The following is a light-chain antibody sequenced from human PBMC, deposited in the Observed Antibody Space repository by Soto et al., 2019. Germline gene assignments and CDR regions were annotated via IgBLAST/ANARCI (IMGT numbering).Light chain of an antibody. Sequence: PGERASLSCRASQSISGRYLAWYQQKPGQAPRLLIYDASSRATGIPDRFSGSGSGTDFILTISRLEPEDFEVYYCQQRSNWRYTFGQGNKLEIK. V-gene: IGKV3D-20*02. CDR3: QQRSNWRYT. J-gene: IGKJ2*01. CDR1: QSISGRY. CDR2: DAS.